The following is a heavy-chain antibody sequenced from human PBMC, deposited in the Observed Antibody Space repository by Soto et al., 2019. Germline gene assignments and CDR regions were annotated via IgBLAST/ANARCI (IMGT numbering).Heavy chain of an antibody. CDR1: GYTLTELS. Sequence: EASVKVSCKVSGYTLTELSMHWVRQAPGKGLEWMGGFDPEDGETIYAQKFQGRVTMTEDTSTDTAYMELSSLRSEDTAVYYCATEPSMVRXVISIADAGYWGQGTLVTVSS. V-gene: IGHV1-24*01. CDR3: ATEPSMVRXVISIADAGY. J-gene: IGHJ4*02. CDR2: FDPEDGET. D-gene: IGHD3-10*01.